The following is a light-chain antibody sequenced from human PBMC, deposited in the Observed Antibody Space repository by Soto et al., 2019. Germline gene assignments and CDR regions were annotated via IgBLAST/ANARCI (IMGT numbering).Light chain of an antibody. Sequence: EVVLTQSPGTLSLSPGERATISCRASQSVSNNYFAWYQQKPGQAPRLLIFGSSARTAGIPDRFSGSGTGTDFTLTISRLEPEDFAVYYCQQYGSSHPYTFGQGTKVEIK. V-gene: IGKV3-20*01. CDR1: QSVSNNY. J-gene: IGKJ2*01. CDR2: GSS. CDR3: QQYGSSHPYT.